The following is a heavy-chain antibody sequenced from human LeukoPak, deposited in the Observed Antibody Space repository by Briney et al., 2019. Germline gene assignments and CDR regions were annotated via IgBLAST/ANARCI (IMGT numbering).Heavy chain of an antibody. CDR2: INGDGSST. D-gene: IGHD2-2*01. V-gene: IGHV3-74*01. J-gene: IGHJ5*02. CDR1: GFAFSTYW. CDR3: VRDQGYQVVDP. Sequence: GGSLRLSCAASGFAFSTYWMHWVRQASGKGLVWVSRINGDGSSTSYADSVKGRFTISRDNAKNTLYLQMNSLRAEDTAVYYCVRDQGYQVVDPWGQGTLVTVSS.